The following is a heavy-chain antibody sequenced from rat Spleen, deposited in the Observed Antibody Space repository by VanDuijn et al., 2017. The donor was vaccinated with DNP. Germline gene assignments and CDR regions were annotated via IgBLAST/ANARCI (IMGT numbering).Heavy chain of an antibody. V-gene: IGHV5-22*01. CDR2: ISYDGGST. CDR1: GFTFSDYY. J-gene: IGHJ1*01. CDR3: ARGIITALPYWSFDF. D-gene: IGHD1-6*01. Sequence: EVQLVESGGGLVQPGRSLKLSCAASGFTFSDYYMAWVRQAPTKGLEWVAYISYDGGSTYYGDSVKGRFTISRDNAKSTLYLQMNSLRSEDTATYYCARGIITALPYWSFDFWGPGTMVSVSS.